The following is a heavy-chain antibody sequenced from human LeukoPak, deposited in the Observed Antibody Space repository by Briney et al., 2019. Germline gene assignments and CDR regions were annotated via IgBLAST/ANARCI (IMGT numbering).Heavy chain of an antibody. V-gene: IGHV4-4*02. Sequence: SGTLSLTCAVSGGSISSSNWWSWVRQPPGKGLEWIGEIYHSGSTNYNPSLKGRVTISVDKSKNQFSLKLSSVTAADTAVYYCARVDDSSGYYYAFDIWGQGTMVTVSS. CDR1: GGSISSSNW. CDR2: IYHSGST. CDR3: ARVDDSSGYYYAFDI. D-gene: IGHD3-22*01. J-gene: IGHJ3*02.